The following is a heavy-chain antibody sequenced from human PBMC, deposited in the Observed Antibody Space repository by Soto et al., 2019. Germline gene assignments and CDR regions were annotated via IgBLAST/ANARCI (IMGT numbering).Heavy chain of an antibody. J-gene: IGHJ5*02. Sequence: SGTPSLTCTVSDGSISSSSYYWGWIRQPPGKGLEWIGSIYYSGSTYYNPSLKSRVTISVDTSKNQFSLKLSSVTAADTAVYYCARVLRYFDWLLYWWFDPWGQGTLVTVSS. CDR1: DGSISSSSYY. D-gene: IGHD3-9*01. CDR2: IYYSGST. CDR3: ARVLRYFDWLLYWWFDP. V-gene: IGHV4-39*01.